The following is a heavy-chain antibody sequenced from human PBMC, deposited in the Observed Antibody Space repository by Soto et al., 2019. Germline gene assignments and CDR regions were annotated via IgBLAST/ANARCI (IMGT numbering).Heavy chain of an antibody. J-gene: IGHJ4*02. Sequence: QVQLVESGGGVVQPGRSLRLSCAASGFTFSSYAMHWVRQAPGKGLEWVAVISYDGSNKYYADSVKGRFTISRDNSKNTLYLQMNSLRAEDTAVYYCARAYGTMVLGVVGDFWGQGTLVTVSS. V-gene: IGHV3-30-3*01. CDR2: ISYDGSNK. CDR3: ARAYGTMVLGVVGDF. CDR1: GFTFSSYA. D-gene: IGHD3-10*01.